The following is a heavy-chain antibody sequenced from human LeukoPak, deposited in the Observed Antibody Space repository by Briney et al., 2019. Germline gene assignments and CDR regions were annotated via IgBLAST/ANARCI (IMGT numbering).Heavy chain of an antibody. J-gene: IGHJ3*02. D-gene: IGHD3-10*01. Sequence: PGGSLRLSCAASGFTFSSYSMNWVRQAPGKGLEWVSSISSSSSYIYYADSVKGRFTISRDNAKNSLYLQMNSLRAEDTAVYYCAKDLITMVRGVTVDAFDIWGQGTLVTVSS. CDR3: AKDLITMVRGVTVDAFDI. CDR2: ISSSSSYI. CDR1: GFTFSSYS. V-gene: IGHV3-21*01.